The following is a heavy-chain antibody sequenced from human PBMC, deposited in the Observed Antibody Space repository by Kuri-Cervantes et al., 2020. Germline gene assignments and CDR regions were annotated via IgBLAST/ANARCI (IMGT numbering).Heavy chain of an antibody. D-gene: IGHD3-10*01. Sequence: GGSLRLSCAASGFTFSSYAMHWVRQAPGKGLEWVAVISYDGSNKYYADSVKGRFTISRDNSKNTLYLQMNSLRAEDTAVYYCAKDPRPIYYGSDGMDVWGQGTTVTVSS. CDR2: ISYDGSNK. J-gene: IGHJ6*02. V-gene: IGHV3-30*01. CDR1: GFTFSSYA. CDR3: AKDPRPIYYGSDGMDV.